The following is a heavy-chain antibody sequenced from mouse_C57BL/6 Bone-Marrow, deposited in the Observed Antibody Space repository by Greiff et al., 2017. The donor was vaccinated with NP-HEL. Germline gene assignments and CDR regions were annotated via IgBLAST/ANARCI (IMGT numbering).Heavy chain of an antibody. Sequence: EVQLVESGGGLVQPGGSLSLSCAASGFTFTDYYMSWVRQPPGKALEWVGFIRNKANGYTTEYSASVKGRFTISRDNSQSILYLQMNALRAEDSATYCCERSIYYDYADDPFYGMDYWGQGTSVTVSS. D-gene: IGHD2-4*01. J-gene: IGHJ4*01. CDR2: IRNKANGYTT. CDR1: GFTFTDYY. V-gene: IGHV7-3*01. CDR3: ERSIYYDYADDPFYGMDY.